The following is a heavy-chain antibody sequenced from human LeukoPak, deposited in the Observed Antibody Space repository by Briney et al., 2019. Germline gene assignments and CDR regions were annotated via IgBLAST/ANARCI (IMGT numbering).Heavy chain of an antibody. CDR2: INHSGST. D-gene: IGHD6-6*01. Sequence: SETLSLTCTVSGGSISSSSYYWGWIRQPPGKGLEWIGEINHSGSTNYNPSLKSRVTISVDTSKNQFSLKLSSVTAADTAVYYCARVPARPKYYYMDVWGKGTTVTVSS. J-gene: IGHJ6*03. CDR1: GGSISSSSYY. CDR3: ARVPARPKYYYMDV. V-gene: IGHV4-39*07.